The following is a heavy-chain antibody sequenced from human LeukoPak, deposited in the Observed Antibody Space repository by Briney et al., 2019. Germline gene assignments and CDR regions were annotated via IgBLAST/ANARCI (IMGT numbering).Heavy chain of an antibody. D-gene: IGHD3-16*01. CDR2: INHSGST. J-gene: IGHJ3*02. Sequence: SETLSLTCAVYGGSFSGYYWSWIRQPPGKGLEWIGEINHSGSTNYNPSLKSRVTISVATSKNQFSLKLSPVTAADTAVYYCARGGYDYVRGSYRYKHIDIWGQGTMVTVS. CDR1: GGSFSGYY. V-gene: IGHV4-34*01. CDR3: ARGGYDYVRGSYRYKHIDI.